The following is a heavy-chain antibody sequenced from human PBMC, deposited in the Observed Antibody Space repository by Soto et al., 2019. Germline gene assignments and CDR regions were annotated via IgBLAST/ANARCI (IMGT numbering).Heavy chain of an antibody. D-gene: IGHD6-19*01. J-gene: IGHJ4*02. V-gene: IGHV4-4*07. CDR1: GGSISSYY. CDR3: AREKPKAYSIAVAGCIDY. Sequence: QVQLQESGPGLVKPSETLSLTCTVSGGSISSYYWSWIRQPAGKGLEWIGRIYTSGSTNYNPPLKSRVTMSVDTAKDQFALKRSSVTAADTAVYYCAREKPKAYSIAVAGCIDYWGQGTLGTVSS. CDR2: IYTSGST.